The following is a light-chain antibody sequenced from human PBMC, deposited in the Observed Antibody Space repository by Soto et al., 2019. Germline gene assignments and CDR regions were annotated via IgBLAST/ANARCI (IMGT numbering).Light chain of an antibody. CDR1: SSNIGAGYD. Sequence: QSVLTQLPSVSGAPGQRVTISCTGSSSNIGAGYDVHWYQQLPGTAPKLLIYGNSNRPSGVPDRFSGSKSGTSASLAITGLQAEDEADYYCQSCDSSLSGSGVFGTGTKVTVL. CDR2: GNS. J-gene: IGLJ1*01. CDR3: QSCDSSLSGSGV. V-gene: IGLV1-40*01.